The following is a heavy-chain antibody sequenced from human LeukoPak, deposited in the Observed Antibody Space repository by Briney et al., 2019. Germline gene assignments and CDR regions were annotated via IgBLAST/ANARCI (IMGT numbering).Heavy chain of an antibody. J-gene: IGHJ4*02. CDR2: IRSKANSYAT. CDR3: ARGLAVAEGYFDH. Sequence: PGGSLRLSCEASRFTFSGSAMHWVRQASGQGLEWVGRIRSKANSYATVYAASVKGRFTISRDDSKNTLYLQMNSLRVEDTAVYYCARGLAVAEGYFDHWGQGTLVTVSS. D-gene: IGHD6-19*01. V-gene: IGHV3-73*01. CDR1: RFTFSGSA.